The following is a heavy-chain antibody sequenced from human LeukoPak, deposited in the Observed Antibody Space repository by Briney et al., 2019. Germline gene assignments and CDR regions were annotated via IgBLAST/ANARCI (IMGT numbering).Heavy chain of an antibody. CDR2: ISVYTGKT. CDR1: GYTFTNYG. J-gene: IGHJ4*02. Sequence: ASVKVSCKASGYTFTNYGISWVRQAPGQGLEWMGWISVYTGKTYHAQKFQARVTMTTDTSTTTAYMELRSLRSDDTAMYYCAKDRGWQYADYETVAVEHWGQGTLVTVSS. D-gene: IGHD4-17*01. V-gene: IGHV1-18*01. CDR3: AKDRGWQYADYETVAVEH.